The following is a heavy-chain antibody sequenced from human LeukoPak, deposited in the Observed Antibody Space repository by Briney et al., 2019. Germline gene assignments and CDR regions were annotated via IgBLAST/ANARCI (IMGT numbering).Heavy chain of an antibody. CDR1: GYSISSGFS. J-gene: IGHJ4*02. D-gene: IGHD3-3*01. V-gene: IGHV4-38-2*02. Sequence: SETLSLTCTVSGYSISSGFSWVWIRQPPVTGLEWIGSMYHSGSTYYNPSLKSRVTISVDTSKNQLSLKLRSVTAADTAVYYCARALGIFSFDSWGQGTLVTVSS. CDR3: ARALGIFSFDS. CDR2: MYHSGST.